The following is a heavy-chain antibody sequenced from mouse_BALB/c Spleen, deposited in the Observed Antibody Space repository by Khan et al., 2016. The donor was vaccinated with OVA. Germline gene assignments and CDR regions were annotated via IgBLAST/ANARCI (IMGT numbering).Heavy chain of an antibody. CDR2: IDPSDNKT. Sequence: QVQLQQPGAELVRPGASVKLSCKASGYTFTSFWMNWVKLRPGQSLEWIGMIDPSDNKTHYNQMFKDKATLTVDKSSNTAYMQLSSLTSEDSAVYFCARGGYGTFFAFWGQGTLVTVSP. CDR3: ARGGYGTFFAF. CDR1: GYTFTSFW. V-gene: IGHV1-61*01. D-gene: IGHD2-1*01. J-gene: IGHJ3*01.